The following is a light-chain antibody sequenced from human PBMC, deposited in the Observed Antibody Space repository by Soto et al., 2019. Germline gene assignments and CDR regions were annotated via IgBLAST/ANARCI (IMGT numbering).Light chain of an antibody. Sequence: QSALTQPRSVSGSPGQSVTISCTGTSSDVGGYNYVSWYQQHPGKAPKLMSYDVSKRPSGVPDRFSGSKSGNTASLTISGFQAEDEADYYCCSYAGSYTLVFGGGTKLTVL. CDR2: DVS. CDR3: CSYAGSYTLV. V-gene: IGLV2-11*01. J-gene: IGLJ2*01. CDR1: SSDVGGYNY.